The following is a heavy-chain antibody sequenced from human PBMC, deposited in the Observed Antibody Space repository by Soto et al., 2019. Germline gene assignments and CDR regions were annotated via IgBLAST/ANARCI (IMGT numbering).Heavy chain of an antibody. Sequence: EVHLVESGGGLVKPGGSLRLSCAASGSPFSKAWKSWVRQAPGKGLEWVGRIKNKRTTDYAAPVRDRFTISRDDSQNMVYLQMDSLKTEDTAVYYCTTDEADNGNDGDFDYWGQGTLVTVSS. CDR3: TTDEADNGNDGDFDY. D-gene: IGHD1-1*01. CDR2: IKNKRTT. CDR1: GSPFSKAW. V-gene: IGHV3-15*01. J-gene: IGHJ4*02.